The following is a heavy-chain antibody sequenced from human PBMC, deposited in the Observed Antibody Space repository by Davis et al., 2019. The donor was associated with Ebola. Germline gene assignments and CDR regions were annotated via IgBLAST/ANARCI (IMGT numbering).Heavy chain of an antibody. J-gene: IGHJ6*03. V-gene: IGHV3-23*01. Sequence: PGGSLRLSCAASGFTFSTSAMNWVRQAPGKGLEWISTVGYSGYDTHYADSVKGRFTISRDNSKSTLFLQMSSLRAEDTAVYYCARAPATVTTWSHYYYMDVWGKGTTVTVSS. CDR2: VGYSGYDT. D-gene: IGHD4-17*01. CDR1: GFTFSTSA. CDR3: ARAPATVTTWSHYYYMDV.